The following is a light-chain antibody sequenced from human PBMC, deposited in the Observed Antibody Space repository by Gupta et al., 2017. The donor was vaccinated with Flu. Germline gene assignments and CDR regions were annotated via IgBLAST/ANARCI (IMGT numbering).Light chain of an antibody. CDR3: RRYNATPYT. CDR2: WAS. J-gene: IGKJ2*01. Sequence: SLRSGATVNCKSSQSGLCSCNSKNYLACYQQKARQPPKLLICWASTRDSGVPDRCSGGASTADFTLISSMLHAEVVAVYCCRRYNATPYTFGQGTKLDIK. CDR1: QSGLCSCNSKNY. V-gene: IGKV4-1*01.